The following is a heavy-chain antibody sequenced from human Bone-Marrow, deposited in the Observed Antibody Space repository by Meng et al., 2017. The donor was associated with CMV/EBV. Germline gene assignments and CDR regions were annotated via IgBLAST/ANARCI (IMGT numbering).Heavy chain of an antibody. V-gene: IGHV3-15*01. J-gene: IGHJ4*02. CDR2: IKSKTDGGTT. CDR3: TTDRGIYCSGGSCYGYFDY. Sequence: NAWMSWVSQAPGKGLEWVGRIKSKTDGGTTDYAAPVKGRFTISRDDSKNTLYLQMNSLKTEDTAVYYCTTDRGIYCSGGSCYGYFDYWGQGTLVTVSS. CDR1: NAW. D-gene: IGHD2-15*01.